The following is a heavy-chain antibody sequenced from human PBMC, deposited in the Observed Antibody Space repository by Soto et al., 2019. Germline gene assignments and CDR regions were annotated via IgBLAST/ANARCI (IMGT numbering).Heavy chain of an antibody. D-gene: IGHD1-1*01. V-gene: IGHV3-15*01. CDR3: TTDRYKPLKDDAFDI. CDR2: IKSKTDGGTT. CDR1: GFTFSNAW. J-gene: IGHJ3*02. Sequence: WGTLRRSCAASGFTFSNAWMSWVRQAPGKGLEWVGRIKSKTDGGTTDYAAPVKGRFTISSDDSKNTLYLQMNSLKTEDTAVYYCTTDRYKPLKDDAFDIWGQGTRVTVSS.